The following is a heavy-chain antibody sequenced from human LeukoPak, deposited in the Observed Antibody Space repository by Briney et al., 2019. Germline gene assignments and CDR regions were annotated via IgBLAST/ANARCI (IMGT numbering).Heavy chain of an antibody. CDR3: ARGRSITLLRGVAMSDGFDI. Sequence: PGGSLRLSRTASGFTFTSSGMNWVRQAPGKGLGWVSFIDTSGSYIYYGDSLKGRVTISRDNAKNSLYLQMNGLRAEDTAVYYCARGRSITLLRGVAMSDGFDIWGQGAMVTVSS. D-gene: IGHD3-10*01. J-gene: IGHJ3*02. CDR2: IDTSGSYI. CDR1: GFTFTSSG. V-gene: IGHV3-21*01.